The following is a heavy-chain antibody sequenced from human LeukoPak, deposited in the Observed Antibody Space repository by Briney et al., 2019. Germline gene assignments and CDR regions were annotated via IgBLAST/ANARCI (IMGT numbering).Heavy chain of an antibody. Sequence: KPSETLSLTCAVYGGSFSGYYWSWIRQPPGKGLEWIGEINHSGSTNYNPSLKSRVTISVDTSKNQFSLKLSSVTAADTAVYYCARKSRGGYLNPSGRFFDYWGQGTLVTVSS. V-gene: IGHV4-34*01. CDR1: GGSFSGYY. CDR2: INHSGST. J-gene: IGHJ4*02. D-gene: IGHD1-26*01. CDR3: ARKSRGGYLNPSGRFFDY.